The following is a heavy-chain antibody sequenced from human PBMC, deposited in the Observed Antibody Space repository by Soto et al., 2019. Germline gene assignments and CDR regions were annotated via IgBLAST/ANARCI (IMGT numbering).Heavy chain of an antibody. CDR2: ISYDGSNK. Sequence: QVQLVESGGGVVQPGRSLRLSCAASGFTFSSYGMHWVRQAPGKGLEWVAVISYDGSNKYYADSVKGRFTISRDNSKNSLYLQMNSRRAEDTAVYYCANGPAIVLVPAAMNYYYGMDVWGQGTRVTVSS. J-gene: IGHJ6*02. CDR1: GFTFSSYG. CDR3: ANGPAIVLVPAAMNYYYGMDV. D-gene: IGHD2-2*01. V-gene: IGHV3-30*18.